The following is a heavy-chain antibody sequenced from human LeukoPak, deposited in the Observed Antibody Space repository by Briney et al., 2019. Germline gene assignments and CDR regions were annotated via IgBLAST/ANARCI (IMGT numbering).Heavy chain of an antibody. Sequence: SETLSLTCTVSGGSFSSGDYYWSWIRQPPGKDLEWIGYIYYSGSTYYNPSLKSRVTISVDTSKNQFSLKLSSVTAADTAVYYCAAGYSSSWYGRAGFDYWGQGTLVTVSS. D-gene: IGHD6-13*01. CDR1: GGSFSSGDYY. V-gene: IGHV4-30-4*01. J-gene: IGHJ4*02. CDR2: IYYSGST. CDR3: AAGYSSSWYGRAGFDY.